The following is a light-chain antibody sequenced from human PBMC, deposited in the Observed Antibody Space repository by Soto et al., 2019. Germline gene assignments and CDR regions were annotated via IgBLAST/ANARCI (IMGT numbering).Light chain of an antibody. CDR3: CPNGPSWTLL. Sequence: QSALTQPASVSGSPGESITISCTGTSSDVGTYNLVTWYQQHPGRVPKLILYEGNKRPSGVSSRFSASKSGNTASLTISGLQAEEGADYFCCPNGPSWTLLFGGGTKLTVL. J-gene: IGLJ2*01. V-gene: IGLV2-23*01. CDR2: EGN. CDR1: SSDVGTYNL.